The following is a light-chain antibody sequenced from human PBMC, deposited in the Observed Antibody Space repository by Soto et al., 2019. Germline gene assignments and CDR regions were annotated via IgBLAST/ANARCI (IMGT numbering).Light chain of an antibody. CDR3: QQSYSSSPIT. V-gene: IGKV1-39*01. Sequence: DIQMTQSPSSLSASVGDRVTITCQASQDINKNLIWYQQKPGKAPKLLIYDASDLETGVPSRFSGSGSGTDFTLTIDSLRPEDFASYYCQQSYSSSPITFGPGTKVDIK. CDR1: QDINKN. CDR2: DAS. J-gene: IGKJ3*01.